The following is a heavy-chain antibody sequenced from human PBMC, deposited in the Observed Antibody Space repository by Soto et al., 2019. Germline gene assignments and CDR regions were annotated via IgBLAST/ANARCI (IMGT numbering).Heavy chain of an antibody. V-gene: IGHV4-59*01. Sequence: ETLSLTCTVSGGSISSYYWSWIRQPPGKGLEWIGYIYYSGSTNYNPSLKSRVTMSVDTSKNQFSLKLTSVNTADTAIYYCARGGDPYKTGHWGQGTLVTVSS. CDR1: GGSISSYY. J-gene: IGHJ4*02. CDR2: IYYSGST. D-gene: IGHD2-21*01. CDR3: ARGGDPYKTGH.